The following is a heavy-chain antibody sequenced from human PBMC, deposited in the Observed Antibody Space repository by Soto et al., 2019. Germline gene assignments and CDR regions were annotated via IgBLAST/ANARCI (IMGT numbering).Heavy chain of an antibody. CDR2: ISSSGSTI. D-gene: IGHD3-3*01. J-gene: IGHJ6*02. CDR1: GFTFSSYE. Sequence: GGSLRLSCAASGFTFSSYEMNWVRQAPGKGLEWVSYISSSGSTIYYADSVKGRFTISRDNAKNSLYLQMNSLRAEDTAVYYCARELYYDFWSGSTWDYYYGMDVWGQGTTVTVSS. V-gene: IGHV3-48*03. CDR3: ARELYYDFWSGSTWDYYYGMDV.